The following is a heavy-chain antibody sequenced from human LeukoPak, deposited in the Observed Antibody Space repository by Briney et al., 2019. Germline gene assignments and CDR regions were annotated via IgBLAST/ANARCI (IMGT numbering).Heavy chain of an antibody. V-gene: IGHV4-30-2*05. Sequence: TLSLTCTVSGGSISSGGYYWSWIRQPPGKGLEWIGYIYHSGSTYYNPSLKSRVTISVDTSKNQFSLKLSSVTAADTAVYYCAREGYYYDSSGYPNNWFDPWGQGTLVTVSS. CDR1: GGSISSGGYY. D-gene: IGHD3-22*01. J-gene: IGHJ5*02. CDR3: AREGYYYDSSGYPNNWFDP. CDR2: IYHSGST.